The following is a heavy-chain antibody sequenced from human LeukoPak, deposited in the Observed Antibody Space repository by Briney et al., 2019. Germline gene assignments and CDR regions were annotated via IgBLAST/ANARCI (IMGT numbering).Heavy chain of an antibody. V-gene: IGHV4-59*12. CDR1: GGSISSYY. CDR3: ARGLYDFWSGYASTKYYFDY. D-gene: IGHD3-3*01. J-gene: IGHJ4*02. Sequence: SETLSLTCTVSGGSISSYYWSWIRQPPGKGLEWIGYIYYSGSTNYNPSLKSRVTISVDTSKNQFSLKLSSVTAADTAVYYCARGLYDFWSGYASTKYYFDYWGQGTLVTVSS. CDR2: IYYSGST.